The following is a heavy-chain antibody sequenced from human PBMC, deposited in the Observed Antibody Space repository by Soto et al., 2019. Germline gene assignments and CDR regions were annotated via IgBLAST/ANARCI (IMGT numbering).Heavy chain of an antibody. J-gene: IGHJ4*02. CDR2: IYYSGNT. CDR1: GGSVSSGTYC. D-gene: IGHD3-22*01. CDR3: ATAPYDVGGYGYFDY. V-gene: IGHV4-61*01. Sequence: SXTLSLTCTVSGGSVSSGTYCWSWIRQSPGKGLEWIGYIYYSGNTNYNPSLRSRVSISVDTSKNQFSLKLSSVTAADTAVYYCATAPYDVGGYGYFDYWGQGALVTVSS.